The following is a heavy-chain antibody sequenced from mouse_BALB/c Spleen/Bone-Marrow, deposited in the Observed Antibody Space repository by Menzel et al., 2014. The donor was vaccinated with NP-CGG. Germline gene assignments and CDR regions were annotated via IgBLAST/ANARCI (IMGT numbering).Heavy chain of an antibody. D-gene: IGHD1-2*01. V-gene: IGHV14-3*02. J-gene: IGHJ4*01. CDR1: GFNIKDTY. CDR3: AEITTAAYYVMDY. Sequence: VQLQQSGAGLVKPGASVKLSCTASGFNIKDTYIHWVKQRPEQGLEWIGRIGPANGNTKYDPKFQGKATITADTSSNTAYLQLSSLTSEDTAVYYCAEITTAAYYVMDYWGQGTSVTVSS. CDR2: IGPANGNT.